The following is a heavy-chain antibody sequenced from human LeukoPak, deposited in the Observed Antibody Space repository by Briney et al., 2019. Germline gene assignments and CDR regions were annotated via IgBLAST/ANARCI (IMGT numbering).Heavy chain of an antibody. CDR3: AKIPSAVPGRGFDY. V-gene: IGHV3-23*01. CDR2: ISGHGGST. J-gene: IGHJ4*02. Sequence: GGSLRLSCVASGFTFITYGMSWVRQAPGKGLEWVSGISGHGGSTDYADSVKGHFTISRDNPKNTLYLQMNSLRAEDTAVYYCAKIPSAVPGRGFDYWGQGTLVTVSS. CDR1: GFTFITYG. D-gene: IGHD6-19*01.